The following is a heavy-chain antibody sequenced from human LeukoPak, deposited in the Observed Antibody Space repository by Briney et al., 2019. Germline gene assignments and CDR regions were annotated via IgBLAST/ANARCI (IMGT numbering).Heavy chain of an antibody. J-gene: IGHJ4*02. CDR3: ARVTGYMIEDYFDY. V-gene: IGHV4-61*01. Sequence: PSETLSLTCSVSGGSISSGSYYWSWIRQPPGKGLEWIGYIYYSGSTNYNPSLKSRVTISVDTSKNQFSLRLSSMTAADTAVYYCARVTGYMIEDYFDYWGQGTLVTVSS. D-gene: IGHD3-22*01. CDR1: GGSISSGSYY. CDR2: IYYSGST.